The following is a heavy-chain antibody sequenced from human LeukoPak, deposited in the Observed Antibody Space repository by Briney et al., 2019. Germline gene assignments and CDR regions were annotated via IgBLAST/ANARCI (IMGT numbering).Heavy chain of an antibody. CDR3: ATSDDSSGSD. Sequence: GGSLRLSCGASGITFSGYWMSWVRQAPGKGLEWVANINQDETVKHYVDSVKGRFTISRDNAKNSLFLQMNSLRVEETALYYCATSDDSSGSDWGEGTMVTVSS. V-gene: IGHV3-7*01. CDR2: INQDETVK. D-gene: IGHD3-22*01. J-gene: IGHJ4*02. CDR1: GITFSGYW.